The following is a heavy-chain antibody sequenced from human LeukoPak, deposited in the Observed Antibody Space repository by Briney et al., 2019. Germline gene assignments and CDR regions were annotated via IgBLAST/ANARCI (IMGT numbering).Heavy chain of an antibody. D-gene: IGHD3-10*01. Sequence: PSETLSLTCTVSGGSISSYYWSWIRQPAGKGLEWIGRIYTSGSTNYNPSLKSRVTISVDTPKNQFSLKLSSVTAADTAVYYCARATRTYYYGSGSYYNAANPPDYWGQGTLVTVSS. V-gene: IGHV4-4*07. CDR3: ARATRTYYYGSGSYYNAANPPDY. CDR1: GGSISSYY. CDR2: IYTSGST. J-gene: IGHJ4*02.